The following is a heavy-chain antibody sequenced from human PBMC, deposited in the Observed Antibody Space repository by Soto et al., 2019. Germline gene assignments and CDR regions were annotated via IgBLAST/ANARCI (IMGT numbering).Heavy chain of an antibody. D-gene: IGHD1-1*01. CDR2: IYYSGST. J-gene: IGHJ4*02. CDR1: VVSVSSGSYY. CDR3: VRDLEY. Sequence: XETLSLTCTVSVVSVSSGSYYWSWIRQPPGKGLEWIGYIYYSGSTNYNPSLKSRVTISVDTSKNQFSLKLSSVTAADTAVYYCVRDLEYWGQGTLVSVSS. V-gene: IGHV4-61*01.